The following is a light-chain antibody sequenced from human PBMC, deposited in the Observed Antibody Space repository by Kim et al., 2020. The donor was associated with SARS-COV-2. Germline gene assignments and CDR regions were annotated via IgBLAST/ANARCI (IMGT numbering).Light chain of an antibody. CDR2: LEGSGNY. Sequence: QHVLTQSSSASASLGSSVKLTCTLSSGHSSNIIAWHQQQPGKAHRYLMKLEGSGNYNKGSGVPDRFSGSSSGTDRYLTISNLQSEDEADYYCETWDSNIRVFGGGTQLTVL. CDR1: SGHSSNI. CDR3: ETWDSNIRV. J-gene: IGLJ3*02. V-gene: IGLV4-60*03.